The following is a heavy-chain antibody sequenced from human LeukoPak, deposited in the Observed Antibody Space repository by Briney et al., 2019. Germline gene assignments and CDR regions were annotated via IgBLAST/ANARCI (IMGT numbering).Heavy chain of an antibody. CDR3: ARTYYDILTGYSYGGYFDY. CDR1: GGTFSSYA. D-gene: IGHD3-9*01. J-gene: IGHJ4*02. V-gene: IGHV1-69*13. CDR2: IIPIFGTA. Sequence: SVKVSCKASGGTFSSYAISWVRQAPGQGLEWMGGIIPIFGTANYAQKFQGRVTITADESTSTAYMELSSLRSEDTAVYYCARTYYDILTGYSYGGYFDYWGQGTLVTVSS.